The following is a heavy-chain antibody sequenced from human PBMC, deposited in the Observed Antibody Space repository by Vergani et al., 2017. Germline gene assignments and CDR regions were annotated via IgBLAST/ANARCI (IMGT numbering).Heavy chain of an antibody. V-gene: IGHV4-31*03. D-gene: IGHD5-12*01. Sequence: QVQLQESGPGLVKPSQTLSLTCSVSGDSISSGVYYWNWIRQHPGKGLEWIGYIYSTGYTHHNPSLRRRINMSVDTSKNQFSLKLNSVTAADTAMYYCARMGGYDEGDAFRIGYFDSWGPGILVTVSS. CDR2: IYSTGYT. CDR1: GDSISSGVYY. CDR3: ARMGGYDEGDAFRIGYFDS. J-gene: IGHJ4*02.